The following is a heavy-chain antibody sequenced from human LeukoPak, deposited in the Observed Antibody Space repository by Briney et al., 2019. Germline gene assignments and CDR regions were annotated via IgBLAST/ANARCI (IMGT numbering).Heavy chain of an antibody. CDR3: AKDEEDYYGSGSYYKSLGY. CDR1: GFTFSSYW. CDR2: INSDGSST. J-gene: IGHJ4*02. V-gene: IGHV3-74*01. Sequence: GGSLRLSCAASGFTFSSYWMHWVRQAPGKGLVWVSRINSDGSSTSYADSVKGRFTISRDNSKNTLYLQMNSLRAEDTAVYYCAKDEEDYYGSGSYYKSLGYWGQGTLVTVSS. D-gene: IGHD3-10*01.